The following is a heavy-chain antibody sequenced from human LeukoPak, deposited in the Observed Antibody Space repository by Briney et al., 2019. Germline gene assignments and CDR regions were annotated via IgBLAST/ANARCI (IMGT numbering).Heavy chain of an antibody. V-gene: IGHV7-4-1*02. D-gene: IGHD4-23*01. CDR1: GGTFSSYA. CDR2: INTNTGNP. CDR3: ARDKSYGGNSGVFDY. J-gene: IGHJ4*02. Sequence: ASVKVSCKASGGTFSSYAISWVRQAPGQGLEWMGWINTNTGNPTYAQGFTGRFVFSLDTSVSTAYLQISSLKAEDTAVYYCARDKSYGGNSGVFDYWGQGTLVTVSS.